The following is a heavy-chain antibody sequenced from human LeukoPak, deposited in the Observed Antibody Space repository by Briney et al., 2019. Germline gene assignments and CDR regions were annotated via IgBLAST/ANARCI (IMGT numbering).Heavy chain of an antibody. CDR2: IYYSGST. J-gene: IGHJ4*02. CDR1: GGSISSYY. CDR3: ARGEKRGYSYGYFCY. V-gene: IGHV4-59*12. Sequence: SETLSLTCTVSGGSISSYYWSWIRQPPGKGLEWIGYIYYSGSTNYNPSLKSRVTISVDTSKNQFSLKLSSVTAADTAVYYCARGEKRGYSYGYFCYWGQGTLVTVSS. D-gene: IGHD5-18*01.